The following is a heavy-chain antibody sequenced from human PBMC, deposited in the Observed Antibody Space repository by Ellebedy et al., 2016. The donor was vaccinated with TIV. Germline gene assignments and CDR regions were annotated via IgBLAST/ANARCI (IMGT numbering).Heavy chain of an antibody. CDR1: GFTFSHHA. V-gene: IGHV3-30*04. Sequence: GESLKISCAASGFTFSHHAFYWVRQAPGKGLEWVTIISYDGNNKFYLDSVEGWFSISRDDSKNTLYLQMNSLRPEDTAVYYCSREGLEAGMDLWGQGTTVIVSS. CDR3: SREGLEAGMDL. J-gene: IGHJ6*02. CDR2: ISYDGNNK.